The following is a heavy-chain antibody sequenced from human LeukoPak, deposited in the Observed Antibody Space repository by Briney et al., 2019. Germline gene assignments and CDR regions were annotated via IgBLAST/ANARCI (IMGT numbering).Heavy chain of an antibody. V-gene: IGHV3-48*01. D-gene: IGHD3-16*01. CDR1: GFTFSSYS. CDR2: ISSSSSTI. CDR3: ARVGGARSYYYYYMDV. J-gene: IGHJ6*03. Sequence: GGSLRLSCAASGFTFSSYSMNWVRQAPGKGLEWVSYISSSSSTIYYADSVKGRFTISRDNAKNSLYLRMNSLRAEDTAVYYCARVGGARSYYYYYMDVWGKGTTVTVSS.